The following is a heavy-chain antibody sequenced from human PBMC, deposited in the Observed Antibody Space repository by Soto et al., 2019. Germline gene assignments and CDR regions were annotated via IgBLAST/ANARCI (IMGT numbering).Heavy chain of an antibody. J-gene: IGHJ5*01. CDR3: ARDRWGSYSFDS. V-gene: IGHV1-69*01. CDR1: GGVFRNYA. D-gene: IGHD1-26*01. Sequence: QVQLVQSGAEVKKPGSSVKVSCKASGGVFRNYAINWVRQAPGQGLEWMGWIIPVFGTADYPQKFQGGVTLTADESTTTAYTELTSLKTEDTAVYFCARDRWGSYSFDSWGQGTLVTVAS. CDR2: IIPVFGTA.